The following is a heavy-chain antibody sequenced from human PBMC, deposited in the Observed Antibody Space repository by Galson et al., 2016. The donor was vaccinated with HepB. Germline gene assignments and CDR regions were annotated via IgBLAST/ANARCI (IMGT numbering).Heavy chain of an antibody. CDR1: DGSISSSDLS. D-gene: IGHD4-11*01. CDR3: ARAGLLTKASFDY. V-gene: IGHV4-39*01. CDR2: VYRGRT. J-gene: IGHJ4*02. Sequence: SETLSLTCSDGSISSSDLSWGWIRQPPGEGLEWIGTVYRGRTYYNPSLEGRVTIFVDMSTDLLSLKVTSLTAADPAVYYCARAGLLTKASFDYWGQGARVAVSS.